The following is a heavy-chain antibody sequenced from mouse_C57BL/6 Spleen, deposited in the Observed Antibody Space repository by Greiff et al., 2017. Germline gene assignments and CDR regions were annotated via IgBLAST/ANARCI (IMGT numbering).Heavy chain of an antibody. CDR1: GYTFTSYW. CDR3: ARNWDEAWFAY. Sequence: QVQLQQPGAELVKPGASVKLSCKASGYTFTSYWMHWVKQRPGQGLEWIGMIHPNSGSTNYNEKFKSKATLTVDKSSSTAYMQLSSLTSEDSAVXYCARNWDEAWFAYWGQGTLVTVSA. V-gene: IGHV1-64*01. D-gene: IGHD4-1*01. CDR2: IHPNSGST. J-gene: IGHJ3*01.